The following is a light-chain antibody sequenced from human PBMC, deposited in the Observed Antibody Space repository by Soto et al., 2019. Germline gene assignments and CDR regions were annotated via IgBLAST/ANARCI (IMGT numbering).Light chain of an antibody. CDR3: SSYAGGIKWV. Sequence: QSALTQPPSASGSPGQSVTISCTGTSSDVGGYNFVSWYQQHPGKAPKFMIYEVTKRPSGVPDRFSGSKSGNTASLTVSGLQAEDVADYYCSSYAGGIKWVFGGGTKVTVL. V-gene: IGLV2-8*01. CDR2: EVT. J-gene: IGLJ3*02. CDR1: SSDVGGYNF.